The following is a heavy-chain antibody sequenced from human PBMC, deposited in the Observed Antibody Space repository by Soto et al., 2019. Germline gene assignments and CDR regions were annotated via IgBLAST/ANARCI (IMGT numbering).Heavy chain of an antibody. CDR3: ARQITTPTRYYYYGMDV. CDR1: GGTFSSYA. J-gene: IGHJ6*02. V-gene: IGHV1-69*01. CDR2: IIPIFGTA. D-gene: IGHD4-4*01. Sequence: QVQLVQSGAEVKKLGSSVKVSCKASGGTFSSYAISWVRQAPGQGLEWMGGIIPIFGTANYAQKFQGRVTITADESTSTAYMELSSLRSEDTAVYYCARQITTPTRYYYYGMDVWGQGTTVTVSS.